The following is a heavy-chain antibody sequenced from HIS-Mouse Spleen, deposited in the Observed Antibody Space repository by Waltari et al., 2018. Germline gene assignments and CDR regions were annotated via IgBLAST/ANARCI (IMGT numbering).Heavy chain of an antibody. V-gene: IGHV4-39*01. CDR2: IYYSGST. D-gene: IGHD3-10*01. J-gene: IGHJ2*01. CDR3: ARTRGYWYFDL. Sequence: QLQLQESGPGLVKPSETLSLTCTVSGGSISSSSYYWGWIRQPPGKGLEWIGSIYYSGSTYYNPSLKSRVTISVDTSKNQFSLKLSSVTAADTAVYYCARTRGYWYFDLRGRGTLVTVSS. CDR1: GGSISSSSYY.